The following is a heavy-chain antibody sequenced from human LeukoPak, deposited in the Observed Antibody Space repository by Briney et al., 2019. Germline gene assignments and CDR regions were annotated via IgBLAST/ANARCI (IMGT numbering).Heavy chain of an antibody. J-gene: IGHJ4*02. CDR2: IYHSGST. Sequence: SETLSLTCAVSGYSISSGYYWGWIRQPPGKGLEWIGSIYHSGSTYYNPSLKSRVTISVDTSKNQFSLKLSSVTAADTAVYYCARRIAAAASDYWGQGTLVTVSS. CDR1: GYSISSGYY. CDR3: ARRIAAAASDY. D-gene: IGHD6-13*01. V-gene: IGHV4-38-2*01.